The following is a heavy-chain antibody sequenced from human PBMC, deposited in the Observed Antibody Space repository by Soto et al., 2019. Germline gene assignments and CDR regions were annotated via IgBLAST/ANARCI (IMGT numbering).Heavy chain of an antibody. J-gene: IGHJ3*02. CDR3: ARHYYYSYYAFDI. CDR1: GFTFSIYT. Sequence: EVQLVESGGGLVKPGGSLRLSGAASGFTFSIYTMNWVRQAPGKGLEWVSSISSSSAYFDSADSVKGRFTISSDNAKNSLFLQMNSLRVEASAIYYCARHYYYSYYAFDIWGRGTMVTGSS. CDR2: ISSSSAYF. D-gene: IGHD3-22*01. V-gene: IGHV3-21*02.